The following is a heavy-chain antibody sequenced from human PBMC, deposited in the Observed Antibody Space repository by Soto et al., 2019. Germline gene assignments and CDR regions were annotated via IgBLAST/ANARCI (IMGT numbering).Heavy chain of an antibody. D-gene: IGHD3-22*01. CDR3: AREKRLVESSVLGDI. V-gene: IGHV3-30-3*01. CDR1: GFAFSSFS. J-gene: IGHJ3*02. Sequence: QEQLVESGGGVVQPRRSLRLSCAASGFAFSSFSIWWVRQAPGKGLEWVAVISYDGTNKYYADSVKGRFTISRDNSHNTVYLKRSSLRAEDTAVYYCAREKRLVESSVLGDIWGQGTMVTVSS. CDR2: ISYDGTNK.